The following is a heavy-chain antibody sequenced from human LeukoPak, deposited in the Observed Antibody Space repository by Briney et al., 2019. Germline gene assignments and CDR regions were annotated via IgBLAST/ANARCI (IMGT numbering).Heavy chain of an antibody. CDR1: GYSFTSYW. CDR3: ARRVVVVAATRGKYYYMDV. J-gene: IGHJ6*03. V-gene: IGHV5-51*01. D-gene: IGHD2-15*01. CDR2: IYPGDSDT. Sequence: GESLKISCKGSGYSFTSYWIGWVRQMPGKGLEWMGIIYPGDSDTRYSPSFQGQVTIPADKSISTAYLQWSSLKASDTAMYYCARRVVVVAATRGKYYYMDVWGKGTTVTVSS.